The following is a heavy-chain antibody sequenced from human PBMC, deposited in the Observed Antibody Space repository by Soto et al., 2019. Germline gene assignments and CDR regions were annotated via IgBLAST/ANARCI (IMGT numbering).Heavy chain of an antibody. J-gene: IGHJ6*03. CDR3: ASRHYYYYYMDV. V-gene: IGHV1-46*01. CDR2: INPSGGST. Sequence: ASVKVSCKASGYTFTSYYMHWVRQAPGQGLEWMGIINPSGGSTSYAQKFQGRVTMTRDTSTSTVYMELSSLGSEDTAVYYCASRHYYYYYMDVWGKGTTVTVSS. CDR1: GYTFTSYY.